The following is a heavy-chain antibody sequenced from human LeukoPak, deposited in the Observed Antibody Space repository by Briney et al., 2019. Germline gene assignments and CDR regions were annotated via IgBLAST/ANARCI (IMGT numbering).Heavy chain of an antibody. CDR1: GFTFTSYN. D-gene: IGHD3-3*01. Sequence: GGSLRLSCAASGFTFTSYNMNWVRQAPGQGLEWVSYISSSSRTIYYADSVKGRFTISRDNAENSLYLQMNSLRAEDTAVYYCARNDFWSGYDYFDYWGQGTLVTVSS. V-gene: IGHV3-48*01. CDR3: ARNDFWSGYDYFDY. CDR2: ISSSSRTI. J-gene: IGHJ4*02.